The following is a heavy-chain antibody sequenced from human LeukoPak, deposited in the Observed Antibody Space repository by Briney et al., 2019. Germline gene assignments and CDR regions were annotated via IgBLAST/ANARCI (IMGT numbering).Heavy chain of an antibody. Sequence: SQTLSLTCTVSGGSISSGSYYWSWIRQPAGKGLEWIGRIYTSGSTNYNPSLKSRVTISVDTSKNQFSLKLSSVTAADTAVYYCAGTSYGTGWFDPWGQGTLVTVSS. D-gene: IGHD5-18*01. V-gene: IGHV4-61*02. CDR3: AGTSYGTGWFDP. CDR1: GGSISSGSYY. CDR2: IYTSGST. J-gene: IGHJ5*02.